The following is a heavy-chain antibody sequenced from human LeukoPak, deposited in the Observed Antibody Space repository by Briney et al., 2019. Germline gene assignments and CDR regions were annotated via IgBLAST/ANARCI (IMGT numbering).Heavy chain of an antibody. CDR2: ISGSGGST. V-gene: IGHV3-23*01. CDR3: AKDPPRDYYYYGMDV. Sequence: ASETLSLTCTVSGGSISSYYWSWVRQAPGKGLEWVSAISGSGGSTYYADSVKGRFTISRDNSKNTLYLQMNSLRAEDTAVYYCAKDPPRDYYYYGMDVWGQGTTVTVSS. CDR1: GGSISSYY. J-gene: IGHJ6*02.